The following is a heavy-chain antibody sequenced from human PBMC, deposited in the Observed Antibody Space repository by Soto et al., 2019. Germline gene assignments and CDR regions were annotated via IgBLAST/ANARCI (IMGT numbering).Heavy chain of an antibody. J-gene: IGHJ6*02. CDR1: GYSFTSYW. D-gene: IGHD4-17*01. CDR2: IDPSDSYT. CDR3: ARPTVTTGYYYYYYGMDV. V-gene: IGHV5-10-1*01. Sequence: PGESLKISCKGSGYSFTSYWISWVRQMPGKGLEWMGRIDPSDSYTNYSPSFQGHVTISADKSISTAYLQWSSLKASDTAMYYCARPTVTTGYYYYYYGMDVWGQGTTVTVSS.